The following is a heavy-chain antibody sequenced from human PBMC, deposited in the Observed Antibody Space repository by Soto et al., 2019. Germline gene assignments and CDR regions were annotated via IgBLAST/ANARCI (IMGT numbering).Heavy chain of an antibody. Sequence: GASVKVSCKASGYTFTNYDINWVRQAPGRGLEWMGWVNPNSGNTGYAQMFQGRVTMTTNTSTTTANMELTSLTSDDAAIYYCGRGLGVGGVFFGWRFGGRNYFGAFGGKGPTVTGSS. D-gene: IGHD3-10*01. V-gene: IGHV1-8*01. CDR2: VNPNSGNT. CDR1: GYTFTNYD. J-gene: IGHJ6*04. CDR3: GRGLGVGGVFFGWRFGGRNYFGAF.